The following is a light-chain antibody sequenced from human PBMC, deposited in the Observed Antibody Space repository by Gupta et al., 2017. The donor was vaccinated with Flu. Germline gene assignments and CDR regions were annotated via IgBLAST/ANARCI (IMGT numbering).Light chain of an antibody. CDR2: AAS. V-gene: IGKV1-39*01. CDR3: QQSYSNPPET. CDR1: QSISSY. Sequence: DIQMTQSPSSLSASVGDRVTITCRASQSISSYLNWYQQKPGKAPKLLIYAASSLQSGVPSRFSGSGYGTDFTLTISSLQPEDFATYYCQQSYSNPPETFGQGTKVEIK. J-gene: IGKJ1*01.